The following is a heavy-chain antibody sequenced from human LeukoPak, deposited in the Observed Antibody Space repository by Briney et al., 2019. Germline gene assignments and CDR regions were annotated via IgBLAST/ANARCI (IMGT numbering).Heavy chain of an antibody. Sequence: GGSLRLSCAASGFTFDDYAMHWVRHAPGKGLEWVSLISWDGGSTYYADSVKGRFTISRDNSKNSLYLQMNSLRAEDTALYYCAKDAAAGSLIYYYMDVWGKGTTVTVSS. J-gene: IGHJ6*03. V-gene: IGHV3-43D*03. CDR2: ISWDGGST. D-gene: IGHD6-13*01. CDR1: GFTFDDYA. CDR3: AKDAAAGSLIYYYMDV.